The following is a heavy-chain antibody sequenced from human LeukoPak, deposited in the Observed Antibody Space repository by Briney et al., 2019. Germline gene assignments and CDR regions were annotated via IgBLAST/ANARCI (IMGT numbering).Heavy chain of an antibody. CDR2: IYYSGST. V-gene: IGHV4-61*01. CDR3: AAGEPTGDFDY. CDR1: GDSISTGSYY. Sequence: SETLSLTCTVSGDSISTGSYYWSWIRQPPGKGLEWIGYIYYSGSTNYNPSLKSRVTISVDTSKNQFSLKLSSVTAADTAVYYCAAGEPTGDFDYWGQGTLVTVSS. D-gene: IGHD1-14*01. J-gene: IGHJ4*02.